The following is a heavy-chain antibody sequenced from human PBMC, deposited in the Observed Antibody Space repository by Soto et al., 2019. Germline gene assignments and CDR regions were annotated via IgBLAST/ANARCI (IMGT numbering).Heavy chain of an antibody. J-gene: IGHJ6*02. V-gene: IGHV1-18*01. CDR1: GYTFTRSG. CDR2: ISTYNGDT. D-gene: IGHD5-12*01. CDR3: AREGVAPYYYYGMHV. Sequence: QVQLVQSGAEVKKPGASVKVSCKASGYTFTRSGISSVRQAPGQGLEWMGWISTYNGDTNYAQTFQGRVTMTTDTPTSTVHMEVRSLRSDDTAVYYCAREGVAPYYYYGMHVWGQGTPVTVSS.